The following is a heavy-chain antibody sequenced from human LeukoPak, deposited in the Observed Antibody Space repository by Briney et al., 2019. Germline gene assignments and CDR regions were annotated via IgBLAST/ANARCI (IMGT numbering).Heavy chain of an antibody. Sequence: PSQTLSLTCTVSGGSISSGGYYWSWIRQPPGKGLEWIGYIYHSGSTYYNPSLKSRVTISVDRSKNQFSLKLSSVTAADTAVYYCARVNRYCSSTSCYWFDPWGQGTLVTVSS. D-gene: IGHD2-2*01. J-gene: IGHJ5*02. V-gene: IGHV4-30-2*01. CDR2: IYHSGST. CDR1: GGSISSGGYY. CDR3: ARVNRYCSSTSCYWFDP.